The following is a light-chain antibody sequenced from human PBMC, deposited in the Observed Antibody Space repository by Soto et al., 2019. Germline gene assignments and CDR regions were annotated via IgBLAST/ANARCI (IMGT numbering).Light chain of an antibody. CDR2: EVN. Sequence: HSALTQPPSASGSPGQSVTISCTGTSSDVGGYNYVSWYQQHPGKAPKLMIYEVNKRPSGVPDRFSGSKSGNTASLTVSGLQAEDEADYYCSSYGGSSNLVFGGGTKLTVL. CDR3: SSYGGSSNLV. J-gene: IGLJ2*01. V-gene: IGLV2-8*01. CDR1: SSDVGGYNY.